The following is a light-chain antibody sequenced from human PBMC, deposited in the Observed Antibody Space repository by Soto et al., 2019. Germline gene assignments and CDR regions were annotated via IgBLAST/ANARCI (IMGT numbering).Light chain of an antibody. CDR1: SGLSSYA. CDR2: VNSDGSH. CDR3: QTWGTGINWV. J-gene: IGLJ3*02. V-gene: IGLV4-69*01. Sequence: QSVLTQSPSASASLGASVKLTCTLSSGLSSYAIAWHQQQPEKGPRYLMKVNSDGSHNKGDGIPDRFSGSSSGAERYLTISSLQSEDEADYYCQTWGTGINWVFGGGTKLTVL.